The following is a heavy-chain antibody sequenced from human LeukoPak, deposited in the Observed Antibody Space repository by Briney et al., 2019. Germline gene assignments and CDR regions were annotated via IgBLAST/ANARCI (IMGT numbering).Heavy chain of an antibody. J-gene: IGHJ4*02. CDR2: IISSSSRI. V-gene: IGHV3-21*01. D-gene: IGHD6-19*01. CDR3: ARVPVGYQGYSSAWYTDY. Sequence: GGSLRLSCAASGFTFSSYTMMWVRQAPGKGLEYVSSIISSSSRIFYADSVRGRFTISRDNAKNSLYLQMNSLRAEDTAVYYCARVPVGYQGYSSAWYTDYWGQGTLVSASS. CDR1: GFTFSSYT.